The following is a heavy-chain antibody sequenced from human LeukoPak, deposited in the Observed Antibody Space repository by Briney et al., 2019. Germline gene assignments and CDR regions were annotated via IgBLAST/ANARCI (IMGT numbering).Heavy chain of an antibody. CDR1: GGSISSYY. J-gene: IGHJ4*02. CDR2: IYYSGST. Sequence: SETLSLTCTVSGGSISSYYWSWIRQPPGKGLEWIGYIYYSGSTNYNPSLKSRVTISVDTSKNQFSLKLSSVTAADAAVYYCASSRLTTVVTYFDYWGQGTLVTVSS. CDR3: ASSRLTTVVTYFDY. D-gene: IGHD4-23*01. V-gene: IGHV4-59*01.